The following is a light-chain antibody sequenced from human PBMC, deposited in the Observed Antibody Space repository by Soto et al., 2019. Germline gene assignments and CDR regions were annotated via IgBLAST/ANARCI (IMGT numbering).Light chain of an antibody. CDR1: SSDMGSYNR. CDR3: NSFTTSSTYV. Sequence: QSALTQPASVSGSPGQAITISCTGTSSDMGSYNRVSWYQQPPGTAPKLIIYDVSNRPSGVPDRFSGSKSGNTASLTISGLQAEDEADYYCNSFTTSSTYVFGTGTKVTVL. V-gene: IGLV2-18*02. J-gene: IGLJ1*01. CDR2: DVS.